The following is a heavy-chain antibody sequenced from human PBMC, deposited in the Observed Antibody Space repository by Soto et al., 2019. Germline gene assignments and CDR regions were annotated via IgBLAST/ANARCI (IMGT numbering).Heavy chain of an antibody. Sequence: PSETLSLTCTVSGDSISAYSWSWVRQPPGKGLEWIGNIHYNGNTKYNPSLKSRVTMSLDTSKNQFSLRLISVTAAGTAKYFCAREGNLGRWLQPLDFWGQGTLVTVSS. D-gene: IGHD5-12*01. CDR3: AREGNLGRWLQPLDF. J-gene: IGHJ4*02. V-gene: IGHV4-59*01. CDR2: IHYNGNT. CDR1: GDSISAYS.